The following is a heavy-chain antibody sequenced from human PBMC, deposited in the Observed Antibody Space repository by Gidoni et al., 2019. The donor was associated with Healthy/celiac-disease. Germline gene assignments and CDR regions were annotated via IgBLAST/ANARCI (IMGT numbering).Heavy chain of an antibody. CDR2: ISGSRGST. J-gene: IGHJ2*01. Sequence: EVQLLESGGGLVQPGGSLRLSCAASGFTFSSYAMRWVRQAPGKGLEWVSAISGSRGSTYYADSVKGRFTISRDNSKNTLYLQMNSLRAEDTAVYYCAKERRYYYDSSGYYSWYFDLWGRGTLVTVSS. V-gene: IGHV3-23*01. CDR3: AKERRYYYDSSGYYSWYFDL. CDR1: GFTFSSYA. D-gene: IGHD3-22*01.